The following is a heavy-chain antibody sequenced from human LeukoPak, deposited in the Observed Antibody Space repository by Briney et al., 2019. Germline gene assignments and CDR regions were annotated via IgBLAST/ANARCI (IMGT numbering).Heavy chain of an antibody. CDR2: IDTDGSAT. J-gene: IGHJ4*02. CDR1: GFTFNAYR. D-gene: IGHD7-27*01. V-gene: IGHV3-74*01. Sequence: PGGSLRLSCAASGFTFNAYRMHWVRQVPGKGLVWVSRIDTDGSATNYADSVKGRFTISRDNAENTLYLEMNSLRAEDTAVYYCARGLWGIDYWGQGTLVTVSS. CDR3: ARGLWGIDY.